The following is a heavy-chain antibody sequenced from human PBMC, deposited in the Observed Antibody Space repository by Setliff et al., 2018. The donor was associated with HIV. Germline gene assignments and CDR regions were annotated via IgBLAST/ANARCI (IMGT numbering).Heavy chain of an antibody. V-gene: IGHV1-46*01. Sequence: ASVMVSCKASGYTFTNYCIHWVRQAPGQGLEWLGMFNPSGGSTAYAQKFQGRVTMTRDTSTTTVYMDLSGLRSDDTAVYYCARDRTAGYNYEYGYWGQGTLVTVSS. J-gene: IGHJ4*02. CDR1: GYTFTNYC. D-gene: IGHD1-1*01. CDR3: ARDRTAGYNYEYGY. CDR2: FNPSGGST.